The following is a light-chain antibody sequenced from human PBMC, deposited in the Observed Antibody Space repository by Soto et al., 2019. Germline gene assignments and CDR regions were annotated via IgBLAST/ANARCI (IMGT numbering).Light chain of an antibody. V-gene: IGLV1-40*01. Sequence: QPVLTQPPSVSGAPGQRVTISCTGTRYDIGAGYDVHWYQQLPGTAPKLLIYANNNRPSGVPDRFSGSKSGTSASLAITGLQAEDEADYYCQSYDSSLSVVLFGGGTKLTVL. CDR3: QSYDSSLSVVL. J-gene: IGLJ2*01. CDR2: ANN. CDR1: RYDIGAGYD.